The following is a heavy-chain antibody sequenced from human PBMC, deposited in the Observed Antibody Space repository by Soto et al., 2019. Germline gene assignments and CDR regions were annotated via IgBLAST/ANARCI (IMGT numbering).Heavy chain of an antibody. Sequence: EVQLVESGGGLVQPGGSLRLSCAASGFTFSSYEMNWVRQAPGKGLEWVSYITGSGNTIYYADSVKGRFTISRDNAKNSMYLQMNSLRAEDTAVYYCARGGSYFDSWGQGTLGTVSS. CDR2: ITGSGNTI. D-gene: IGHD1-26*01. J-gene: IGHJ4*02. V-gene: IGHV3-48*03. CDR3: ARGGSYFDS. CDR1: GFTFSSYE.